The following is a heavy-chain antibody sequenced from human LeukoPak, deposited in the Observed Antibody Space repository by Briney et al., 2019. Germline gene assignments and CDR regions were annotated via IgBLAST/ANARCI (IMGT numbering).Heavy chain of an antibody. V-gene: IGHV1-2*02. D-gene: IGHD1-26*01. J-gene: IGHJ6*03. CDR2: INPNSGGT. Sequence: ASVKVSCKASGYTFTGYYMHWVRQAPGQGLEWMGWINPNSGGTNYAQKFQGRVTMTRDTSISTAYMELSRLRSDDTAVYYCARDGKVLGYYYYYMDVWGKGTTVTVSS. CDR1: GYTFTGYY. CDR3: ARDGKVLGYYYYYMDV.